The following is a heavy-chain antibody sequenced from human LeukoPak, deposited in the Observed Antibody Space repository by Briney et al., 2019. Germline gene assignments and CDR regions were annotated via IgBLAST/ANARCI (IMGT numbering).Heavy chain of an antibody. CDR3: ARDLLEWLLPNYYYYGMDV. CDR1: GGTFSSYA. CDR2: IIPIFGTA. Sequence: ASVKVSCKASGGTFSSYAIGWVRQAPGQGLEWMGGIIPIFGTANYAQKFQGRVTITADESTSTAYMELSSLRSEDTAVYYCARDLLEWLLPNYYYYGMDVWGQGTTVTVSS. V-gene: IGHV1-69*13. J-gene: IGHJ6*02. D-gene: IGHD3-3*01.